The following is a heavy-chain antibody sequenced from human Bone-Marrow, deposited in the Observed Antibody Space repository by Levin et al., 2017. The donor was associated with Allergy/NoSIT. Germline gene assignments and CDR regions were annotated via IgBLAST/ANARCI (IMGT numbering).Heavy chain of an antibody. D-gene: IGHD2-21*02. V-gene: IGHV3-15*07. CDR1: GFTLNNAW. CDR2: FKGKTDGGTT. J-gene: IGHJ6*02. Sequence: SCAVSGFTLNNAWINWVRQAPGKGLEWVGRFKGKTDGGTTDYAAPMKGRFTISRDDSKNMLYLQMNSLKTEDTAVYYCSTVRYCSSGVCYARYYYYYGMDVWGQGTTVTVSS. CDR3: STVRYCSSGVCYARYYYYYGMDV.